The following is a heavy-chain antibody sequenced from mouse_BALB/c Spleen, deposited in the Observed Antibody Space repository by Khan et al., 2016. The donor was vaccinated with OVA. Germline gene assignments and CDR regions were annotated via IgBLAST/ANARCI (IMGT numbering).Heavy chain of an antibody. CDR3: ARIYGSDFDY. CDR2: INPHIGET. Sequence: MQLEESGPELVKPGASVKISCKASGYSFTGYFMNWVMRSHEKSLEWIGRINPHIGETFYNQKFKGKATLTVDESSSTAHMELRSLASEDSAVYYCARIYGSDFDYWGQGTTLTVSS. J-gene: IGHJ2*01. CDR1: GYSFTGYF. V-gene: IGHV1-20*02. D-gene: IGHD1-1*01.